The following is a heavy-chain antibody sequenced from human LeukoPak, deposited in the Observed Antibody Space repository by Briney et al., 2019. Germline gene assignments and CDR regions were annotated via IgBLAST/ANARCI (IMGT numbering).Heavy chain of an antibody. D-gene: IGHD1-26*01. CDR2: IKQDGSEK. CDR1: GFTFSSYW. J-gene: IGHJ4*02. CDR3: AREAGSYFGGFDY. V-gene: IGHV3-7*01. Sequence: GGSLRLSCAASGFTFSSYWMSWVRQAPGKGLEWVANIKQDGSEKYYVDSVKGRFTISRDNAKNSLYLQMNSLRAEDTAVYYCAREAGSYFGGFDYWGQGTLVTVSS.